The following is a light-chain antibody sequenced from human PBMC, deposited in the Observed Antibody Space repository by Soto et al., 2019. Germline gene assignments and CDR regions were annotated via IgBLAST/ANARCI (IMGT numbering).Light chain of an antibody. V-gene: IGKV1-9*01. CDR2: AAF. CDR3: QQVDRFPIA. Sequence: IQLTQSPSSLSASVGDRVTITCRASQGIGSNLAWYQQKPGKAPKLLIYAAFTLQSGVPSRFSGSGSGTDFTLTISSLQPDDPATYFCQQVDRFPIAFGQGTRLDIK. J-gene: IGKJ5*01. CDR1: QGIGSN.